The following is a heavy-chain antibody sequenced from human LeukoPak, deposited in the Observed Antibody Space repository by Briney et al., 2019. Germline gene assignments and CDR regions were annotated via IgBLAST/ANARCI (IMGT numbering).Heavy chain of an antibody. CDR3: ARHYYDKYWFDP. Sequence: GGSLRLSCAASRFTFSSYSMNSVRQAPGKGLEWVSSISSSGSYIYYADSVKGRFTISRDNAKNSLYLQMNSLRAEDTAVYYCARHYYDKYWFDPWGQGTLVTVSS. CDR2: ISSSGSYI. J-gene: IGHJ5*02. V-gene: IGHV3-21*01. D-gene: IGHD3-22*01. CDR1: RFTFSSYS.